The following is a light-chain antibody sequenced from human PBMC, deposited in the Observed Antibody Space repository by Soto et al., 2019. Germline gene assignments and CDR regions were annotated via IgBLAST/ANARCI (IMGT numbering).Light chain of an antibody. V-gene: IGKV1-12*01. Sequence: DIQMTQSPSSVFASVGNRVSITSQAKQEISSWLVWYQHRPGKAPKLLIYLASILQSGVPSRFSGSGSGTDFTLTISSLHPEDFATYYWHQSNRFPYTFGQGIKLEIK. CDR1: QEISSW. J-gene: IGKJ2*01. CDR2: LAS. CDR3: HQSNRFPYT.